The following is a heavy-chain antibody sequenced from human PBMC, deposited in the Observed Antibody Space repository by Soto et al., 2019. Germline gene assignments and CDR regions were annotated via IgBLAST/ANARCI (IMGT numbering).Heavy chain of an antibody. Sequence: PGGSLRLSCAVSGCTFTKYGFHWVRQSPGKGLEWVSYISSSSSTIYYADSVKGRFTISRDNAKNSLYLQMNSLRAEDTAVYYCARETGYGDYGYYGMDVWGQGTTVTVSS. J-gene: IGHJ6*02. CDR3: ARETGYGDYGYYGMDV. CDR1: GCTFTKYG. CDR2: ISSSSSTI. D-gene: IGHD4-17*01. V-gene: IGHV3-48*01.